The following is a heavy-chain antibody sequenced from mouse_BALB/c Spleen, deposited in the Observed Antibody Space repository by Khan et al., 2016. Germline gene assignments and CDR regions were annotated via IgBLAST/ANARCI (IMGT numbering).Heavy chain of an antibody. CDR1: GFTFSSYA. D-gene: IGHD2-1*01. Sequence: EVELVESGGGLVKPGGSLKLSCAASGFTFSSYAMSWVRQTPEKRLEWVASISSGGSTYYPDSVKGRFTISRDHARNILNLQMSSLRSEDTAMYYGEREDYCNYGDYFDYWGQGTTLTVSS. J-gene: IGHJ2*01. V-gene: IGHV5-6-5*01. CDR2: ISSGGST. CDR3: EREDYCNYGDYFDY.